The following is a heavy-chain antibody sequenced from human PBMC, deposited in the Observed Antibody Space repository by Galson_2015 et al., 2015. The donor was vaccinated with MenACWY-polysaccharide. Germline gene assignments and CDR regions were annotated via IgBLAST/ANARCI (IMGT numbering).Heavy chain of an antibody. Sequence: ETLSLTCAVYGGSFSGYYWTWIRQPPGEGLEWIGEINPSGSTNYNPSLKSRVTISLDTSKNEFSLKVSSVTAADTAMYYCAIGKSRYSSYWGQGTLVTVSS. CDR2: INPSGST. D-gene: IGHD4-11*01. CDR3: AIGKSRYSSY. CDR1: GGSFSGYY. V-gene: IGHV4-34*01. J-gene: IGHJ4*02.